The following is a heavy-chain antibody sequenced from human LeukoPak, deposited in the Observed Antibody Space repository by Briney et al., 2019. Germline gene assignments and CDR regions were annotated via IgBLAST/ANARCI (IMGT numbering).Heavy chain of an antibody. CDR3: AIPQDVLGYCSSTSCYGGGSWFDP. J-gene: IGHJ5*02. Sequence: GGSLRLSCTASGFTFSSYGMHWVRQAPGKGLEWVAFIRDAGSNKYHADSVKGRLTISRDNSKNTLYLQMHSLRDEDTAVYYCAIPQDVLGYCSSTSCYGGGSWFDPWGQGTLVTVSS. V-gene: IGHV3-30*02. CDR1: GFTFSSYG. CDR2: IRDAGSNK. D-gene: IGHD2-2*01.